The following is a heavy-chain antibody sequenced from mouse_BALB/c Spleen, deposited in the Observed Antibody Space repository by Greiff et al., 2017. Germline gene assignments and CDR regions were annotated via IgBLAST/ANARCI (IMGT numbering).Heavy chain of an antibody. D-gene: IGHD2-4*01. CDR2: IYPGNVNT. J-gene: IGHJ4*01. V-gene: IGHV1S56*01. CDR1: AYTFPSYY. Sequence: QVHLRQSGPGLVKPGASVGISCKASAYTFPSYYIPGVRRGPGQGLEWIGWIYPGNVNTKYNEKFKGKATLTEDKSSSTAYMQLSSLTSEDSAVYFCARSYYDYDEGYAMDYWGQGTSVTVSS. CDR3: ARSYYDYDEGYAMDY.